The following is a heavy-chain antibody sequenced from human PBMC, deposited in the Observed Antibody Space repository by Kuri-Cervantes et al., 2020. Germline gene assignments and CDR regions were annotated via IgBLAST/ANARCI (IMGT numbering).Heavy chain of an antibody. CDR2: IKSKTDGGTT. J-gene: IGHJ4*02. V-gene: IGHV3-15*01. D-gene: IGHD4-23*01. CDR1: RFTFSSFI. CDR3: TTGISYGGLVVFDY. Sequence: GGSLRLSCEASRFTFSSFIITWVRQAPGKGLEWVGRIKSKTDGGTTDYAAPVKGRFTISRDDSKNTLYLQMNSLKTEDTAVYYCTTGISYGGLVVFDYWGQGTLVTVSS.